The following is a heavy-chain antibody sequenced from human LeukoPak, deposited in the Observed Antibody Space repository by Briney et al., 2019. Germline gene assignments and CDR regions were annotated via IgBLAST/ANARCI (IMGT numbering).Heavy chain of an antibody. CDR1: GFTFSSYG. D-gene: IGHD3-3*01. CDR2: IWYDGSNK. Sequence: GGSLRLSCAASGFTFSSYGMHWVRQAPGKGLEWVAVIWYDGSNKYYADSVKGRFTISRDNSKNTLYLQVNSLRAEDTAVYYCARDSPWSGYANADYWGQGTLVTVSS. J-gene: IGHJ4*02. CDR3: ARDSPWSGYANADY. V-gene: IGHV3-33*01.